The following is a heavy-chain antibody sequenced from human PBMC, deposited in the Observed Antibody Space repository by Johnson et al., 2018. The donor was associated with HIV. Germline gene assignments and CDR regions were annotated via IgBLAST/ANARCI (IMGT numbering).Heavy chain of an antibody. V-gene: IGHV3-30*19. J-gene: IGHJ3*02. CDR1: GFTFSSYG. Sequence: VQLVESGGGVVQPGGSLRLSCAASGFTFSSYGMSWVRQAPGKGLEWVAVVSYDGSNKYYADSVKGRFTISRDNSQNTLYLQMNTLRAEDTAVYYCVRDRGYYDRVDVFDIWGQGAMVTVSS. D-gene: IGHD3-10*02. CDR2: VSYDGSNK. CDR3: VRDRGYYDRVDVFDI.